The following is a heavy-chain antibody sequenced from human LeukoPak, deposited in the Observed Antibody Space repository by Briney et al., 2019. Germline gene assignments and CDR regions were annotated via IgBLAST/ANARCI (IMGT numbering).Heavy chain of an antibody. Sequence: GGSLRLSCAVSGFTFSSYSMSWVRQAPGKGLEWVAVISADGKNKNHADSVKGRFTISRDNSKNTLYLQMNSLRAEDTAVYYCAKDDGAFDYWGQGTLVTVSS. J-gene: IGHJ4*02. CDR1: GFTFSSYS. CDR3: AKDDGAFDY. D-gene: IGHD3-10*01. V-gene: IGHV3-30*04. CDR2: ISADGKNK.